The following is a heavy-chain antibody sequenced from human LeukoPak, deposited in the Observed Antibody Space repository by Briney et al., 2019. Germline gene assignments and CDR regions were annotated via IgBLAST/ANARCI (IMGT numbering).Heavy chain of an antibody. Sequence: SETLSLTCTVSGGSISSGGYYWSWIRQHPGKGLEWIGYIYYSGSTYYNPSPKSRLTIPVHPPKHQFFLKLSSVTAAATAVYYCARDSYSGYDSGFDYWGQGTLVTVSS. D-gene: IGHD5-12*01. V-gene: IGHV4-31*03. J-gene: IGHJ4*02. CDR2: IYYSGST. CDR1: GGSISSGGYY. CDR3: ARDSYSGYDSGFDY.